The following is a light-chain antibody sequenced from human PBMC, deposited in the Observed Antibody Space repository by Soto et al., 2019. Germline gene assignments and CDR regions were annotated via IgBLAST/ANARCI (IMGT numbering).Light chain of an antibody. CDR1: QSVTSTY. Sequence: IVLTQSPGTLSLSPGERATLSCRAAQSVTSTYLAGYQQTPGQAPRLLFYDASSRATGFPDRFSGSGSGTDFTLTISRLEPEDFAVYYCQQYGSSGTFGQGTKV. V-gene: IGKV3-20*01. CDR3: QQYGSSGT. CDR2: DAS. J-gene: IGKJ1*01.